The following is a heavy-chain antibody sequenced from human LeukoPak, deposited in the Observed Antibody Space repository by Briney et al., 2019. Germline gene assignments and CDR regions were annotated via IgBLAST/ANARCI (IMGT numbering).Heavy chain of an antibody. J-gene: IGHJ3*02. CDR1: GFTFSRYW. Sequence: GGSLRLSCVGSGFTFSRYWMNWVRQAPGEGLEWVADMREDGSEAYYLDAVKGRFTISRDNAKNSLYLQLNSLRAEDTAVYYCAREKDRSLDWLAFDIWGQGTMVIVSS. CDR3: AREKDRSLDWLAFDI. CDR2: MREDGSEA. D-gene: IGHD3-9*01. V-gene: IGHV3-7*03.